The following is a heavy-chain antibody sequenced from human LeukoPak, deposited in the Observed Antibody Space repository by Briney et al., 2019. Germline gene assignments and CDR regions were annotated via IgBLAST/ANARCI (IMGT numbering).Heavy chain of an antibody. V-gene: IGHV4-39*01. CDR3: ARTGYDSSGYYYYFDY. Sequence: SETLSLTCTVSGGSISSSSYYWGWIRQPPGKGLEWIGSIYYSASTYYNPSLKSRVTISVDTSKNQFSLKLSSVTAADTAVYYCARTGYDSSGYYYYFDYWGQGTLVTVSS. J-gene: IGHJ4*02. D-gene: IGHD3-22*01. CDR2: IYYSAST. CDR1: GGSISSSSYY.